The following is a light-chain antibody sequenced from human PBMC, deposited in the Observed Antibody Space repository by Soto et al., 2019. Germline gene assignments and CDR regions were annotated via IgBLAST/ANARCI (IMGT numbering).Light chain of an antibody. CDR1: SNDIGGYNY. CDR3: SSYTITHIPVI. CDR2: EVS. V-gene: IGLV2-14*01. J-gene: IGLJ2*01. Sequence: QSALTQPASVSGSPGQSITISCTGTSNDIGGYNYVSWYQQHPDEAPKLIIYEVSNRPSGVSNRFSGSKSDNTASLTITGLQAEDEASYYCSSYTITHIPVIFGGGTQLTVL.